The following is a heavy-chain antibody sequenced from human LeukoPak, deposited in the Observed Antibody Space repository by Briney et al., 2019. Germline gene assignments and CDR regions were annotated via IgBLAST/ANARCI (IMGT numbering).Heavy chain of an antibody. CDR3: AKGAVYCSSTSCQGGHAFDI. D-gene: IGHD2-2*01. J-gene: IGHJ3*02. CDR2: IQYDGSNK. V-gene: IGHV3-30*02. CDR1: GFTFSSYG. Sequence: PGGSLRLSCAASGFTFSSYGMHWVRQAPGKGLEWVAFIQYDGSNKYYADSVKGRFTISRDNSKNTLYLQMNSLRAEDTAVYYCAKGAVYCSSTSCQGGHAFDIWGQGTMVTVSS.